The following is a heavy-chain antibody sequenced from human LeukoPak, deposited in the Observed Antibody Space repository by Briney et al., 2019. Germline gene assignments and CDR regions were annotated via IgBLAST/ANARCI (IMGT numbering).Heavy chain of an antibody. V-gene: IGHV3-15*01. CDR3: TTELSYYGDRDY. CDR1: GFTFSNAW. D-gene: IGHD4-17*01. CDR2: IKSKTDGGTT. Sequence: PGGSLRLSCAASGFTFSNAWMSWVRQAPGKGLEWVGRIKSKTDGGTTDYAAPVKGRFTISRDDSKNTLYLQMNSLKTEDTAVYYCTTELSYYGDRDYWGQGTLVTVSS. J-gene: IGHJ4*02.